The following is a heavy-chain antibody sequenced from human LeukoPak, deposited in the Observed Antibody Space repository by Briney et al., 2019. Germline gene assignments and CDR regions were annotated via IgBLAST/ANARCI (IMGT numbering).Heavy chain of an antibody. CDR2: IIPTFGTA. CDR3: ARGGRGSGYDGGFDY. CDR1: GGTFSSYA. Sequence: GASVKVSCKASGGTFSSYAISWVRQAPGQGLEWMGGIIPTFGTANYAQKFQGRVTITADESTSTAYMELSSLRSEDTAVYYCARGGRGSGYDGGFDYWGQGTLVTVSS. D-gene: IGHD5-12*01. J-gene: IGHJ4*02. V-gene: IGHV1-69*13.